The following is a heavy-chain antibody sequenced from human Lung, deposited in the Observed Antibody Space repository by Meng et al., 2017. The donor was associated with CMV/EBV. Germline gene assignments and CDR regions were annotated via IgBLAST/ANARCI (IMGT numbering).Heavy chain of an antibody. CDR2: IKQDASEK. V-gene: IGHV3-7*01. D-gene: IGHD1-20*01. Sequence: GESLKISCEASGYTFSNYWMSWVRQAPGKGLEWVANIKQDASEKYYVYSVKGRFTISRDNAKNSLYLQMNSLRAEDTAVYYCARISDMTGTTYYFDYWGQGXLVTVSS. CDR1: GYTFSNYW. J-gene: IGHJ4*02. CDR3: ARISDMTGTTYYFDY.